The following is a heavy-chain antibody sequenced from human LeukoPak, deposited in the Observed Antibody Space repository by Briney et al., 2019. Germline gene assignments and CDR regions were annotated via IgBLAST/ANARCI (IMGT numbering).Heavy chain of an antibody. D-gene: IGHD3-9*01. J-gene: IGHJ6*02. CDR2: INHSGST. Sequence: PSETLSLTCAVYGGSFSGYYWSWIRQPPGKGLEWIGEINHSGSTNYNPSLKSRVTISVDTSKNQFSLKLSSATAADTAVYYCARGNDSMDVWGQGTTVTVSS. CDR1: GGSFSGYY. V-gene: IGHV4-34*01. CDR3: ARGNDSMDV.